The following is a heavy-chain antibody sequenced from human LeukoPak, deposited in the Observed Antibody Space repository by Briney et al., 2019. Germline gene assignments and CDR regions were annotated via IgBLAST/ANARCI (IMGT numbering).Heavy chain of an antibody. CDR1: GFTFSSYG. CDR3: AKEFYDSGSYPTFDY. Sequence: PGRSLRLSCAASGFTFSSYGMHWVRQAPGKGLEWVAVISDDGSNKYYADSVKGRFTISRDNSKNTLYLQMNSLRAEDTAVYYCAKEFYDSGSYPTFDYWGQGTLVTVSS. V-gene: IGHV3-30*18. CDR2: ISDDGSNK. D-gene: IGHD3-10*01. J-gene: IGHJ4*02.